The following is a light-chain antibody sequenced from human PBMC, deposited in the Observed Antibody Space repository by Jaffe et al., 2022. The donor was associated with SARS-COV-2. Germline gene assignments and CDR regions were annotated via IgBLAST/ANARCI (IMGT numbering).Light chain of an antibody. V-gene: IGLV2-14*03. J-gene: IGLJ3*02. CDR2: DVS. CDR1: SSDVGGYNF. CDR3: SSFTSSDTAV. Sequence: QSALTQPASVSGSLGQSITFSCSGTSSDVGGYNFVSWYQQHPGKAPKLMIYDVSNRPSGVSTRFSGSKFGNTASLTISGLQAEDEADYYCSSFTSSDTAVFGGGTKLTVL.